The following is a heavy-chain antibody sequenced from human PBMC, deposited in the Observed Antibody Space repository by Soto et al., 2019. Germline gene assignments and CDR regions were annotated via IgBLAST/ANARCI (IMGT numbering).Heavy chain of an antibody. CDR3: ARDRPVVAVPSSVDQHMFCY. D-gene: IGHD2-21*01. Sequence: GGSLRLSCAASGFTFSSHWMHWVRHVLGKQFVWVARINSYESSTDYADSVKGRFTISRDNAKNALYLQIKSLGYEDTAVYYCARDRPVVAVPSSVDQHMFCYRGRGSLGTGSS. CDR2: INSYESST. V-gene: IGHV3-74*01. CDR1: GFTFSSHW. J-gene: IGHJ4*01.